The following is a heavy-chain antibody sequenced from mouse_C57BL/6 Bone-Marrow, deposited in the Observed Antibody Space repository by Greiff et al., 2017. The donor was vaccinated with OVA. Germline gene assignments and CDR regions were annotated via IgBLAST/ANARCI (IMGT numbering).Heavy chain of an antibody. V-gene: IGHV1-76*01. Sequence: VQRVESGAELVRPGASVKLSCKASGYTFTDYYINWVKQRPGQGLEWIARIYPGSGNTYYNEKFKGKATLTAEKSSSTAYMQLSSLTSEDSAVYFCARGIFKNYWGQGTTLTVSS. CDR2: IYPGSGNT. CDR3: ARGIFKNY. J-gene: IGHJ2*01. CDR1: GYTFTDYY.